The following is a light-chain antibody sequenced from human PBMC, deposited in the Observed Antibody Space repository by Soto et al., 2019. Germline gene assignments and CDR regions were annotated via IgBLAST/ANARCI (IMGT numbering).Light chain of an antibody. V-gene: IGKV3-11*01. CDR1: QSVSRT. CDR3: QQRYNWPQT. CDR2: DAS. J-gene: IGKJ1*01. Sequence: EVVLTQSPATLSLSPGERANLSCRTSQSVSRTLAWYQQKSGQAPRLLIYDASNRATGIPTRFSGSGSGTDFTLTIISLEPEDFAVYDCQQRYNWPQTFGQGTKVEIK.